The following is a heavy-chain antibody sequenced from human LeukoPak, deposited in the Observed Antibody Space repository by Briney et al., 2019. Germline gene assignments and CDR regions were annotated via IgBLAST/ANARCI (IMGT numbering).Heavy chain of an antibody. D-gene: IGHD5-12*01. CDR1: GFTFSSYA. CDR3: ARDRTTIYYYYGMDV. J-gene: IGHJ6*02. Sequence: GGSLRLSCAASGFTFSSYAMSWVRQAPGKGLEWVSAISGSGGSTYYADSVKGRFTISRDNSKNTLYLQMNSLRAEDTAVYYCARDRTTIYYYYGMDVWGQGTTVTVSS. V-gene: IGHV3-23*01. CDR2: ISGSGGST.